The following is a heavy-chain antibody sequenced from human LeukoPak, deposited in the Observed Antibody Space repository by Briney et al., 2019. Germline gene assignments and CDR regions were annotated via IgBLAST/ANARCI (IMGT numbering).Heavy chain of an antibody. CDR3: ARGLRDSRGSYHFDY. Sequence: PSETLSLTCTVSGDSMSNYYWSWLRQPPGKGLDCVGIIYYSGSTNYNPSLKSRVTISLDTSKNQFSLRLSSVTAADTAVYFCARGLRDSRGSYHFDYWGQGTLVTVSS. CDR1: GDSMSNYY. V-gene: IGHV4-59*01. J-gene: IGHJ4*02. CDR2: IYYSGST. D-gene: IGHD3-22*01.